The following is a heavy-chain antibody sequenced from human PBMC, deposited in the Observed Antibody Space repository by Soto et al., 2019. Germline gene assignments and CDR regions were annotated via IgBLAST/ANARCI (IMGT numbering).Heavy chain of an antibody. CDR1: GFTFSSYS. V-gene: IGHV3-48*02. CDR2: ISSSSSTI. J-gene: IGHJ6*02. D-gene: IGHD3-10*01. CDR3: SRDLSSGSYSAYFYYYGMDV. Sequence: GVLRLSCAASGFTFSSYSMNWVRQAPGKGLEWVSYISSSSSTIYYADSVKGRFTISRDNAKNSLFLQMNSLRDEDTAVYYCSRDLSSGSYSAYFYYYGMDVWGQGTTVTVSS.